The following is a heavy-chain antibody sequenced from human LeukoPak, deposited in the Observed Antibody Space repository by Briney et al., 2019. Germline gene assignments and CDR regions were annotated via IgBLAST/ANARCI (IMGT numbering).Heavy chain of an antibody. CDR2: ISAHNGNT. D-gene: IGHD5-12*01. CDR3: TSTGYSGHDPLHY. Sequence: ASVKVSCKASGYTFTSYGISWVRQAPGQGLEWMGWISAHNGNTKYAQTLQGRVTMTTDTSTSTAYMELRSLRSDDTAVYYCTSTGYSGHDPLHYWGRGTLVTVSS. J-gene: IGHJ4*02. CDR1: GYTFTSYG. V-gene: IGHV1-18*01.